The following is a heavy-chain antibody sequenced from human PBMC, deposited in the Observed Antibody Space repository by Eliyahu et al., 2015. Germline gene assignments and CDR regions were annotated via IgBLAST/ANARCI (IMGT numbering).Heavy chain of an antibody. Sequence: VQLLESGGGXVQPGGSLRLSCAASXFTFSSXAXSGVXQXPGKGLEWVSAISGXGGXTYYADSVKGRFTISRDNSKNTLYLQMNSLRAEDTAVYYCAKDLLGDQDYAADWGQGTLVTVSS. CDR2: ISGXGGXT. V-gene: IGHV3-23*01. J-gene: IGHJ4*02. D-gene: IGHD4-17*01. CDR3: AKDLLGDQDYAAD. CDR1: XFTFSSXA.